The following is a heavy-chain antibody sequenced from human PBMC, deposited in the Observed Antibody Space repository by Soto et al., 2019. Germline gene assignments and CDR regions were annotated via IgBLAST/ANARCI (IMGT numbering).Heavy chain of an antibody. CDR3: ARGTRATQYYYYFYGMDV. Sequence: QVQLQGSGPRLVKPSETLSLTCTVSGGSISSYYWTWIRQPPGKGLEWIGCISYSGSTNYNPSLKSRLTISLNTSKKHFSLKLSSVTAADTAVYYCARGTRATQYYYYFYGMDVWGQGTTVTVSS. CDR1: GGSISSYY. CDR2: ISYSGST. V-gene: IGHV4-59*01. J-gene: IGHJ6*02.